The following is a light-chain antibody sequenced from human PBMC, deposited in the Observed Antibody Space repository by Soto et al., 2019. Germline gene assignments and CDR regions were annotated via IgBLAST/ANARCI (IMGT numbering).Light chain of an antibody. V-gene: IGKV3-20*01. CDR1: QSVNSNY. J-gene: IGKJ5*01. CDR3: QQYDNSIT. CDR2: GAS. Sequence: PGETATLSCRASQSVNSNYLAWYQQKPGQAPRLLIYGASSRATGIPDRFSGSGSGTDFSLTISRLEPEDFAVFYCQQYDNSITFGQGTRLEIE.